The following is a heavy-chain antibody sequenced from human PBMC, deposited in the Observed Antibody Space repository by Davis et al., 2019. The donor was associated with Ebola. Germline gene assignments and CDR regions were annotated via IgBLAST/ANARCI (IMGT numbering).Heavy chain of an antibody. J-gene: IGHJ4*02. CDR2: IYHSGST. CDR1: GGSISSYY. CDR3: AKLGGYRDY. Sequence: MPSETLSLTCTVSGGSISSYYWSWIRQPPGKGLEWIGEIYHSGSTNYNPSLKSRVTISVDKSKNQFSLKLSSVTAADTAVYYCAKLGGYRDYWGQGTLVTVSS. D-gene: IGHD5-12*01. V-gene: IGHV4-59*12.